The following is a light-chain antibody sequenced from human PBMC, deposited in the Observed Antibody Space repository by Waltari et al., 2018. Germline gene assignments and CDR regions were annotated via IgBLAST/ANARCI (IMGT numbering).Light chain of an antibody. CDR3: QYFDNLPMFT. CDR2: KTS. V-gene: IGKV1-33*01. J-gene: IGKJ2*01. Sequence: DIQLTQSPSSLAASVGDRVTLTCRASQDIGGYLNWYQQQPGQAPKLLIQKTSILNPGVPSRFSGGSSRIDYTLTITNLQPEDIATYYCQYFDNLPMFTFGPGTKVEIK. CDR1: QDIGGY.